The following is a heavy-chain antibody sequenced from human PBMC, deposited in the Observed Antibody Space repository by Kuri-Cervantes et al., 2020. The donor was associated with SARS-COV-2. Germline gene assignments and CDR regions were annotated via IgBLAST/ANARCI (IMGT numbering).Heavy chain of an antibody. CDR2: IYTSGST. Sequence: LRLSCTVSGSSISSGSYYWSWIRQPAGKGLEWIGRIYTSGSTNYNPSLKSRVTISVDTSKNQFSLKLSSVTAADTAVYYCARHASDDFWSGPSVRLYYFDYWGQGTLVTVSS. V-gene: IGHV4-61*02. CDR1: GSSISSGSYY. CDR3: ARHASDDFWSGPSVRLYYFDY. D-gene: IGHD3-3*01. J-gene: IGHJ4*02.